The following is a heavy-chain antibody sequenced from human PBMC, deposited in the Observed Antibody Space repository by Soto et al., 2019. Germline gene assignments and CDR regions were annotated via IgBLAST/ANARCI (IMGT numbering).Heavy chain of an antibody. CDR3: LGRINYYYYGMDV. V-gene: IGHV4-39*01. CDR1: GGSISSYY. CDR2: IYYSGST. Sequence: PSETLSLTCTVSGGSISSYYWGWIRQPPGKGLEWIGSIYYSGSTYYNPSLKSRVTMSVDTSKNQFSLKLSSVTAADTAVYYCLGRINYYYYGMDVWGQGTTVTVSS. J-gene: IGHJ6*02. D-gene: IGHD2-15*01.